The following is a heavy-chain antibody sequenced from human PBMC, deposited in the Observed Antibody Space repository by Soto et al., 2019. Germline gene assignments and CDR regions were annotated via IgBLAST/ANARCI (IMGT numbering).Heavy chain of an antibody. J-gene: IGHJ4*02. CDR2: ISAYNGNT. Sequence: ASVKVSCKASGYTFTSLGISWRRQAPGQGLEWMGWISAYNGNTNYAQKLQGRVTMTTDTSTSTAYMELRSLRSDDTAVYYCARAAVYDSSGPRPDYWGQGTLVTV. V-gene: IGHV1-18*01. D-gene: IGHD3-22*01. CDR3: ARAAVYDSSGPRPDY. CDR1: GYTFTSLG.